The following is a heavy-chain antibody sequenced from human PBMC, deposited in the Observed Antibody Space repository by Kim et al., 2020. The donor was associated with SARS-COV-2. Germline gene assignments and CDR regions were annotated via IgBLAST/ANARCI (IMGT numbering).Heavy chain of an antibody. CDR1: GFTFSSYG. J-gene: IGHJ6*02. V-gene: IGHV3-30*18. CDR3: AKGPVGWNYGMDV. Sequence: GGSLRLSCAASGFTFSSYGMHWVRQAPGKGLEWVAVISYDGSNKYYADSVKGRFTISRDNSKNTLYLQMNSLRAEDTAVYYCAKGPVGWNYGMDVWGQGTTVTVSS. CDR2: ISYDGSNK.